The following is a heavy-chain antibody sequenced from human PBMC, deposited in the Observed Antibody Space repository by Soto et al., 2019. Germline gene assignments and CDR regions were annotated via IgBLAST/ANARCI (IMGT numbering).Heavy chain of an antibody. D-gene: IGHD6-19*01. CDR1: GGTFSSYA. CDR2: IIPIFGTA. CDR3: ARVAVAGTASSEHNWFDP. J-gene: IGHJ5*02. Sequence: QVQLVQSGAEVKKPGSSVKVSCKASGGTFSSYAISWVRQAPGQGLEWMGGIIPIFGTANYAQKFQGRVTITADESTSTAYMELGSLRAEDTAVYYCARVAVAGTASSEHNWFDPWGQGTLVTVSS. V-gene: IGHV1-69*12.